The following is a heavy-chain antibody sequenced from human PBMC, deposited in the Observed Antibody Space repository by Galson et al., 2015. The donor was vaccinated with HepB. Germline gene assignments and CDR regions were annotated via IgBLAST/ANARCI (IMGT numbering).Heavy chain of an antibody. D-gene: IGHD3-3*01. CDR3: AKDLISDYDFLSGYYRGGMDV. CDR2: INPSGGST. CDR1: GYTFTSYY. V-gene: IGHV1-46*01. Sequence: SVKVSCKASGYTFTSYYMHWVRQAPGQGLEWMGIINPSGGSTSYAQKFQGRVTMTRDTSTSTVYMELSSLRSEDTAVYYCAKDLISDYDFLSGYYRGGMDVWGQGTTVTVSS. J-gene: IGHJ6*02.